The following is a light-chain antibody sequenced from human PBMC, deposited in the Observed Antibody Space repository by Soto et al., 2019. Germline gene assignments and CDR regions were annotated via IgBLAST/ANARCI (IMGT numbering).Light chain of an antibody. V-gene: IGKV1-39*01. J-gene: IGKJ1*01. CDR3: QHSYTTPPWT. Sequence: DIQMTQSPSSLSASVGDRVTITCRASQSMSSYLNWYQQKPGKAPKLLISAASNLQSSVPSRFSGSGSGTDFTLTISSLQPEDFATYYCQHSYTTPPWTFGQGTKVDIK. CDR2: AAS. CDR1: QSMSSY.